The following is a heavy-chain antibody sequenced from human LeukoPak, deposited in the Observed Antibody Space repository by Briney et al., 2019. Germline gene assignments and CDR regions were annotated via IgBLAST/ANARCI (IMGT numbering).Heavy chain of an antibody. CDR1: GGSFSGYY. V-gene: IGHV4-34*01. Sequence: PSETLSLTCAVYGGSFSGYYWSWIRQPPGKGLEWIGEINHSGSTNYNPSLKSRATISVGTSKNQFSLKLSSVTAADTAVCYCARAIAARPFNWFDPWGQGTLVTVSS. CDR2: INHSGST. J-gene: IGHJ5*02. D-gene: IGHD6-6*01. CDR3: ARAIAARPFNWFDP.